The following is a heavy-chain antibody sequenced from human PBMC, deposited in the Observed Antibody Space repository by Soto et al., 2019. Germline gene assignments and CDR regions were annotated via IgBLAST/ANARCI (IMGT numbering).Heavy chain of an antibody. D-gene: IGHD3-10*01. Sequence: GESLKISCKGSGYSFTSYWISWVRQMPGKGLEWMGRIDPSDSYTNYSPSFQGHVTISADKSISTAYLQWSSLKASDTAMYYCARYSMAYYYYYGMDVWGQGXTVTVYS. J-gene: IGHJ6*02. CDR3: ARYSMAYYYYYGMDV. V-gene: IGHV5-10-1*01. CDR1: GYSFTSYW. CDR2: IDPSDSYT.